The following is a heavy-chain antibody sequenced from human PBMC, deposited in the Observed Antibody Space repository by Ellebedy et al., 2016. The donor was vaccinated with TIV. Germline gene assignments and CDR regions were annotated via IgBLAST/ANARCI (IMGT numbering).Heavy chain of an antibody. V-gene: IGHV4-4*02. J-gene: IGHJ4*02. Sequence: MPSETLSLTCGVSDDSISRDKWWTWVRQAPGRALEWIGEIHHTKGTNYNPSLKSRVSMSVDKSKNQLSLNINSVTAADTAVYFCARGGDWLFDYWGQGILVTVSS. CDR2: IHHTKGT. CDR1: DDSISRDKW. CDR3: ARGGDWLFDY. D-gene: IGHD2-21*02.